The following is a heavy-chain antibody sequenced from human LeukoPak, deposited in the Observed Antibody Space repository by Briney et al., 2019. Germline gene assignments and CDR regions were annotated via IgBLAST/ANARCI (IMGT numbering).Heavy chain of an antibody. Sequence: SETLSPTCAVYGGSFSGYYWSWIRQPPGKGLEWIGEINHSGSTNYNPSLKSRVTISVDTSKNQFSLKLSSVTAADTAVYYCARLVCGGDCYSDYWGQGTLVTVSS. V-gene: IGHV4-34*01. D-gene: IGHD2-21*02. J-gene: IGHJ4*02. CDR3: ARLVCGGDCYSDY. CDR1: GGSFSGYY. CDR2: INHSGST.